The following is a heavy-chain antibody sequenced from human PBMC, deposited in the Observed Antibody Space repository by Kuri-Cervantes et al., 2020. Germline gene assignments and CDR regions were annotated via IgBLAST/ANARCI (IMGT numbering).Heavy chain of an antibody. CDR1: GGSISSYY. Sequence: GSLRLSCTVSGGSISSYYWSWIRQPPGKGLEWIGYIYYSGSTYYNPSLKSRVTISVDTSKNQFSLKLSSVTAADTAVYHCALSKEFPNAFDIWGQGTMVTVSS. D-gene: IGHD3-10*01. CDR3: ALSKEFPNAFDI. CDR2: IYYSGST. J-gene: IGHJ3*02. V-gene: IGHV4-59*08.